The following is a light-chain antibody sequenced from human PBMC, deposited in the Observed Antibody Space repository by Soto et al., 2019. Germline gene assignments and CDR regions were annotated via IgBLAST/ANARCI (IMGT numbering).Light chain of an antibody. CDR1: QSVSSSY. CDR3: QQYAGSLLT. Sequence: EIVLTQSPGTLSLSPGERATLSCRASQSVSSSYLAWYQQKPGQAPRLLIYGASSRATDIPDRFSGSGSGTDFTLTISRLEPEDFAVYYCQQYAGSLLTFGGGTRWRL. J-gene: IGKJ4*01. CDR2: GAS. V-gene: IGKV3-20*01.